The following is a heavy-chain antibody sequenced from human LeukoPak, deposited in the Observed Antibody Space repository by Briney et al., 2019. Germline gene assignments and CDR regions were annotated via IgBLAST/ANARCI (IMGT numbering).Heavy chain of an antibody. CDR3: ARTYSSGYFDY. J-gene: IGHJ4*02. V-gene: IGHV1-18*01. CDR2: ISGYNGDT. CDR1: GYTFSSYG. Sequence: ASVKVSCKASGYTFSSYGVTWVRQAPGQGLEWLGWISGYNGDTNYARKVQDRVTMTTDTSTTTAYMELRSLRSDDTAVYYCARTYSSGYFDYWGQGTLVTVSS. D-gene: IGHD6-19*01.